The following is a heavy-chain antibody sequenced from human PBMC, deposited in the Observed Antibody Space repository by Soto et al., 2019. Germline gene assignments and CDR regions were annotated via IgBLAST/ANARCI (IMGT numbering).Heavy chain of an antibody. CDR1: GYSISSGYY. V-gene: IGHV4-38-2*02. J-gene: IGHJ4*02. CDR3: ARELTYYDSSGYKLFDY. D-gene: IGHD3-22*01. Sequence: SETLSLTCAVSGYSISSGYYWGWIRQPPGKGLEWIGSIYHSGSTYYNPSLKSRVTISVDTSKNQFSLKLSSVTAADTAVYYCARELTYYDSSGYKLFDYRGQGPLVT. CDR2: IYHSGST.